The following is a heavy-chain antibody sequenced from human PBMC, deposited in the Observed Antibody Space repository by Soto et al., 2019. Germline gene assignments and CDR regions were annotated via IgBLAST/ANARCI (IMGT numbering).Heavy chain of an antibody. D-gene: IGHD3-16*01. CDR1: GYTFTKFH. CDR3: ARDVMGHDNYETIGYYFDH. J-gene: IGHJ4*02. CDR2: IDPSGGVT. Sequence: QVQLIQFGAEVKKPGASVKVSCRASGYTFTKFHIHWVRQAPGQGLEWMGMIDPSGGVTRDAQRFQGRITMTSDTSTISVYMELRGLTSEDTAVYYCARDVMGHDNYETIGYYFDHWGPGTLVTVSS. V-gene: IGHV1-46*01.